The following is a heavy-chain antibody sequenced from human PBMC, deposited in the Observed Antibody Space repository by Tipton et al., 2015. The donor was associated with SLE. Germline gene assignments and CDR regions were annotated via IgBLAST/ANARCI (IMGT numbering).Heavy chain of an antibody. CDR3: ASPNWGHDAFDI. J-gene: IGHJ3*02. V-gene: IGHV1-18*01. Sequence: QSGAEVKKPGSSVKVSCKASGGTFSSYTISWVRQAPGQGLEWMGWISDYNGNTNYAQKLQGRVTMTTDTSTSTAYMELRSLRSDDTAVYYCASPNWGHDAFDIWGQGTMVTVSS. CDR1: GGTFSSYT. CDR2: ISDYNGNT. D-gene: IGHD7-27*01.